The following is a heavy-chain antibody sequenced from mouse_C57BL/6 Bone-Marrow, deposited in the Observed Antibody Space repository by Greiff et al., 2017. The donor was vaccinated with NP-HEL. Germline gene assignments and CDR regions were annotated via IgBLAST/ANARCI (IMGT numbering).Heavy chain of an antibody. J-gene: IGHJ4*01. Sequence: QVQLKQPGAELVKPGASVKLSCKASGYTFTSYWMQWVKQRPGQGLEWIGEIDPSDSYTNYNQKFKGKATLTVDTSSSTAYMQLSSLTSEDSAVYYCARSSFYGNYVLYYYAMDYWGQGTSVTVSS. D-gene: IGHD2-10*01. CDR3: ARSSFYGNYVLYYYAMDY. V-gene: IGHV1-50*01. CDR1: GYTFTSYW. CDR2: IDPSDSYT.